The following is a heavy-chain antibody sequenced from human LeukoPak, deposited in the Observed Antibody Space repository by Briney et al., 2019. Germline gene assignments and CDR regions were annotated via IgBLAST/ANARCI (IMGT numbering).Heavy chain of an antibody. CDR3: AATMGSGGYKGDTFDY. D-gene: IGHD3-10*01. CDR2: IVVGSGNT. Sequence: ASVKVSCKASGFTFTSSAMQWVRQARGQRLEWIGWIVVGSGNTNYAQKFQERVTITRDMSTSTAYMELSSLRSEDTAVYYCAATMGSGGYKGDTFDYWGQGTLVTVSS. V-gene: IGHV1-58*02. CDR1: GFTFTSSA. J-gene: IGHJ4*02.